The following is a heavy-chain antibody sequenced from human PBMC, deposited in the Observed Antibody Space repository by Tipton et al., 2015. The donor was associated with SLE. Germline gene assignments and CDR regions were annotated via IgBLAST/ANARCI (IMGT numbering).Heavy chain of an antibody. Sequence: SLRLSCAASGFTFDDYAMHWVRQAPGKGLEWVSGISWNSGSIGYADSVKGRFTISRDNAKNSLYLQMNSLRAEDTALYYCARSFDYWGQGTPVTVSS. CDR2: ISWNSGSI. J-gene: IGHJ4*02. CDR1: GFTFDDYA. V-gene: IGHV3-9*01. CDR3: ARSFDY.